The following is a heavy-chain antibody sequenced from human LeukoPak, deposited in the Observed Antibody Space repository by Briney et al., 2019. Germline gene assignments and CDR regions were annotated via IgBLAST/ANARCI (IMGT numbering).Heavy chain of an antibody. J-gene: IGHJ6*02. CDR2: INSDGSST. D-gene: IGHD3-10*01. V-gene: IGHV3-74*01. Sequence: GGSLRLSCAASGFTFSSYWMHWVRQAPGKGLVWVSRINSDGSSTSYADSVKGRFTISRDNAKNTLYLQMNSLRAEDTAVYYCAPPGPRDYYYVMGVWAQGTTVTVSS. CDR3: APPGPRDYYYVMGV. CDR1: GFTFSSYW.